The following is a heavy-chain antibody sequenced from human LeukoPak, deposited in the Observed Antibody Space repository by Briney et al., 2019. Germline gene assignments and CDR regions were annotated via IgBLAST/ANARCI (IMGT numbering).Heavy chain of an antibody. CDR1: GFTFSNYW. D-gene: IGHD3-22*01. V-gene: IGHV3-7*01. J-gene: IGHJ4*02. CDR3: ARDEYYYDSSGYYFPGGLHY. Sequence: AGGSLRLSCAASGFTFSNYWMSWVRQAPGKGLEWVANIKHDGSEKYSVASVKGRFTISRDNAKNSVYLQMNTLRAEDTAVYYCARDEYYYDSSGYYFPGGLHYWGQGTLVTVSS. CDR2: IKHDGSEK.